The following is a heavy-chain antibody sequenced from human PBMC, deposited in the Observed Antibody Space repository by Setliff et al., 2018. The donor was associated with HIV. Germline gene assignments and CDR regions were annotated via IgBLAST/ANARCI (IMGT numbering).Heavy chain of an antibody. V-gene: IGHV3-30*04. CDR2: TSYDGSNK. D-gene: IGHD2-15*01. J-gene: IGHJ6*02. CDR3: ARVRAGCVGCARGVYSYGMDV. CDR1: GFTFRSYA. Sequence: GGSLRLSCAASGFTFRSYAIHWVRQAPGKGLEWVAVTSYDGSNKYYADSVKGRFTISRDNSKNMLYVHMNSLRAEDTAMYYCARVRAGCVGCARGVYSYGMDVWGQGTTVTVSS.